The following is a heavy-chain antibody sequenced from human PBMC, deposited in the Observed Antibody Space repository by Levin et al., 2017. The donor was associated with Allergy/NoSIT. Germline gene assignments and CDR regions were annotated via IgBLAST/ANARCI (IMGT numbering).Heavy chain of an antibody. CDR1: FFPFSSSS. Sequence: GGSLRLSFSSSFFPFSSSSLPFFLPSPLKGLEWVSGISWNSGTIGYVDSVKGRFTISRDNAKNSLYLQMNSLRVEDTALYYCARDISQWPGAYFGMDVWGQGTTVTVSS. CDR2: ISWNSGTI. J-gene: IGHJ6*02. D-gene: IGHD6-19*01. V-gene: IGHV3-9*01. CDR3: ARDISQWPGAYFGMDV.